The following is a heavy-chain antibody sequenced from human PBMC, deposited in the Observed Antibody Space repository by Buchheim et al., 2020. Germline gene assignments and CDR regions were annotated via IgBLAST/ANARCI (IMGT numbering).Heavy chain of an antibody. Sequence: QVQLVESGGGVVQPGRSLRLSCAASGFTFSSYGMHWVRQAPGKGLEWVAVIWYDGSNKYYADSVKGRFTISRDNSKNTLYLQMNSLRAEDTALYYCARGRGYCSGGSGAYFDYWGQGTL. J-gene: IGHJ4*02. CDR2: IWYDGSNK. D-gene: IGHD2-15*01. CDR3: ARGRGYCSGGSGAYFDY. CDR1: GFTFSSYG. V-gene: IGHV3-33*08.